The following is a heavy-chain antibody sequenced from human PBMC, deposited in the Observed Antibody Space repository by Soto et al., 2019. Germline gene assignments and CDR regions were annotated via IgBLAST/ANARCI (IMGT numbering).Heavy chain of an antibody. V-gene: IGHV2-26*01. CDR3: ARISYSDFWSGYWDY. Sequence: QVTLKESGPVLVKPTETLTLTCTVSGFSLSNARMGVSWIRQPPGKALEWLAHIFSNDEKSYSTSLKSRLTISKDTSKSQVVLTMTNMDPVDTATYYWARISYSDFWSGYWDYWGQGTLVTVSS. J-gene: IGHJ4*02. CDR1: GFSLSNARMG. CDR2: IFSNDEK. D-gene: IGHD3-3*01.